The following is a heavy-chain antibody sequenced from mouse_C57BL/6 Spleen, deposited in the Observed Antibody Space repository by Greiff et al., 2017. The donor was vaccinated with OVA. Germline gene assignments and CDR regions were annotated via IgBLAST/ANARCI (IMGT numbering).Heavy chain of an antibody. CDR3: ANYDYDVVYAMDY. D-gene: IGHD2-4*01. Sequence: QVQLQPSGPELVKPGASVKISCKASGYAFSSSWMNWVKQRPGKGLEWIGRIYPGDGDTNYNGKFKGKATLTADKSSSTAYMQLSSLTSEDSAVYFCANYDYDVVYAMDYWGQGTSVTVSS. CDR2: IYPGDGDT. V-gene: IGHV1-82*01. CDR1: GYAFSSSW. J-gene: IGHJ4*01.